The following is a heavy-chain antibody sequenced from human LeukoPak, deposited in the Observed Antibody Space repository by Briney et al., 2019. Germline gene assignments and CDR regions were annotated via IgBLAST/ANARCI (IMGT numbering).Heavy chain of an antibody. D-gene: IGHD3-22*01. CDR2: IYYSGST. Sequence: PSETLSLTCTVSGGSISSSSYYWGWIRQPPGKGLEWIGSIYYSGSTYYNPSLKSRLTISVDTSKHQFSLKLSSVTAADTAVYYCARFPYYISSGYPDYWGQGNLVT. J-gene: IGHJ4*02. CDR1: GGSISSSSYY. CDR3: ARFPYYISSGYPDY. V-gene: IGHV4-39*07.